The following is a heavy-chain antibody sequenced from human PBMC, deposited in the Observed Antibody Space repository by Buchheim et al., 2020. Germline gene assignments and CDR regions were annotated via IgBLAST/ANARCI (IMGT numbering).Heavy chain of an antibody. D-gene: IGHD5-18*01. CDR2: ISSTSSFI. J-gene: IGHJ4*02. V-gene: IGHV3-21*01. CDR1: GFTFISYS. CDR3: ARTVDTAMVTPDY. Sequence: EVQLVESGGGLVKPGGSLRLSCAASGFTFISYSMNWVRQAPGKGLEWVSSISSTSSFIYYADSMEGRFTISRDNAKNSLYLQMNSLRAEDTAVYYCARTVDTAMVTPDYWGQGTL.